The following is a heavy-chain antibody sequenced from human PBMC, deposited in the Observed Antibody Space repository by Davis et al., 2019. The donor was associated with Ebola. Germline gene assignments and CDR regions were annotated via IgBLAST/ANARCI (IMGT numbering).Heavy chain of an antibody. V-gene: IGHV4-39*07. CDR2: INHSGNT. Sequence: GSLRLSCTVSGGSISSSSYYWGWIRQPPGKGLEWIGEINHSGNTNYNPSLKSRVTISVDTSKNQFSLKLSSVTAADTAVYYCARGYNNWFDPWGQGTLVTVSS. CDR3: ARGYNNWFDP. J-gene: IGHJ5*02. CDR1: GGSISSSSYY. D-gene: IGHD5-12*01.